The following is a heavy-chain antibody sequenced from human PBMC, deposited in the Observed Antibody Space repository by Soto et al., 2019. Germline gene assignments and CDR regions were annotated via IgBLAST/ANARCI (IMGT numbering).Heavy chain of an antibody. CDR1: GYTFTSYG. CDR3: ARVHYYYDSSGYCEMIDY. D-gene: IGHD3-22*01. CDR2: ISAYNGNT. V-gene: IGHV1-18*01. Sequence: ASVKVSCKASGYTFTSYGISWVRQAPGQGLEWMGWISAYNGNTNYAQKLQGRVTMTTDTSTSTAYMELRSLRSDDTAVYYCARVHYYYDSSGYCEMIDYWGQGTLVTVSS. J-gene: IGHJ4*02.